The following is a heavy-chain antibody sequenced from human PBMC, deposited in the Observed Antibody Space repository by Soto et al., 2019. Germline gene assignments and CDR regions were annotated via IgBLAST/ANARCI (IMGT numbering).Heavy chain of an antibody. Sequence: QVQLVQSGAEVKKPGASVKVSCKASGYTFTSYDINXXXXXXXXGPEWMGWMNPNSGDTHYAQTFQGRVTMTRNTXXXXXXXXXXXXXXXXXXXXXXXXXXXXXSGDYWGQGTLVTVSS. CDR1: GYTFTSYD. V-gene: IGHV1-8*01. CDR2: MNPNSGDT. CDR3: XXXXXXXSGDY. J-gene: IGHJ4*02.